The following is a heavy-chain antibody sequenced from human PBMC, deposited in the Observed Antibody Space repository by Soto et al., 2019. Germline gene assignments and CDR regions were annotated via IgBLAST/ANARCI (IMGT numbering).Heavy chain of an antibody. CDR2: IFYSGST. D-gene: IGHD3-16*02. CDR3: ASHRRSVWGSYRPPFDY. Sequence: SLTCTVSGGSISNGGFYWSWIRQRPGEGLEWIGNIFYSGSTSYNPSLKSRVTISIDTSKNQFSLKLTSVTAADTSMYFCASHRRSVWGSYRPPFDYWGQGTLVTVSS. V-gene: IGHV4-31*03. CDR1: GGSISNGGFY. J-gene: IGHJ4*02.